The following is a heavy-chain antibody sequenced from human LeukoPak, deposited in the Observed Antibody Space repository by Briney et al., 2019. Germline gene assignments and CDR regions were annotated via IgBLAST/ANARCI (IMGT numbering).Heavy chain of an antibody. V-gene: IGHV4-4*07. Sequence: SETLSLTCTVSGGSISSYYWSWIRQPAGKGLECIGRIYASGCTNHNPSLKSRVTMSVDTSKNQFSLRLSSVTAADTAVYYCARDLPFYAYYYDSSGGNWFDPWGQGTLVTVSS. J-gene: IGHJ5*02. D-gene: IGHD3-22*01. CDR3: ARDLPFYAYYYDSSGGNWFDP. CDR1: GGSISSYY. CDR2: IYASGCT.